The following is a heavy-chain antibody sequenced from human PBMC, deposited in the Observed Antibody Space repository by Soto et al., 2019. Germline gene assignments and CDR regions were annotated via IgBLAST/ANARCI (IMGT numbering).Heavy chain of an antibody. V-gene: IGHV3-73*02. CDR2: IRSKANSYAT. CDR1: GFTFSDSA. CDR3: TRQLGYCTGTSCYAAGYYYGMDV. D-gene: IGHD2-2*01. Sequence: EVQLVESGGGLVQPGGSLKLSCAASGFTFSDSAMHWVRQASGRGLEWVGRIRSKANSYATAYAASVKGRFTISRDDSKKTGYLQMNSLKTEDTAVYYCTRQLGYCTGTSCYAAGYYYGMDVWGQGTTVTVSS. J-gene: IGHJ6*02.